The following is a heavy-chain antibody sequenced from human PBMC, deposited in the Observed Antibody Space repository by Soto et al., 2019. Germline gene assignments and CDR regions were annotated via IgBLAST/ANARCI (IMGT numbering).Heavy chain of an antibody. D-gene: IGHD4-17*01. Sequence: QVQLVQSGPDLKRPGASMKVSCKASGYTFTSYGISWVRQAPGQGLEWMAWISPLKGRTQYSQKAQGRVTLSTHTSSNTAYMEMTTLRVDDTAVYYCAMDYGDRPEYFKHWGQRTLVTVS. CDR3: AMDYGDRPEYFKH. CDR2: ISPLKGRT. CDR1: GYTFTSYG. J-gene: IGHJ1*01. V-gene: IGHV1-18*04.